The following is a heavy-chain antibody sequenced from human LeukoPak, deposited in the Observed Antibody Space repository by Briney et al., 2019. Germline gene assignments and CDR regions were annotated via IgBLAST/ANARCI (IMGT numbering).Heavy chain of an antibody. J-gene: IGHJ5*02. CDR3: ARDKYSSSTGWFDP. D-gene: IGHD6-6*01. V-gene: IGHV3-21*01. CDR2: ISSSSSYI. CDR1: GFTFSSYS. Sequence: GGSLRFSCAASGFTFSSYSMNWVRQAPGKGLEWVSSISSSSSYIYYADSVKGRFTISRDNAKNSLYLQMNSLRAEDTAVYYCARDKYSSSTGWFDPWGQGTLVTVSS.